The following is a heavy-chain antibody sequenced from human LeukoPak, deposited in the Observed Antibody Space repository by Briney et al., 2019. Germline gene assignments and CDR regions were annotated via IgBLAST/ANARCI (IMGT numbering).Heavy chain of an antibody. V-gene: IGHV4-39*07. J-gene: IGHJ6*03. Sequence: SETLSLTCTVSGGSISSSSYYWGWIRQPPGKGLEWIGSIYYSGSTYYNPSLKSRVTISVDTSKNQFSLKLSSVTAADTAMYYCARDGASGRGDGFPMDVWGKGTTVTVSS. CDR3: ARDGASGRGDGFPMDV. CDR2: IYYSGST. D-gene: IGHD5-24*01. CDR1: GGSISSSSYY.